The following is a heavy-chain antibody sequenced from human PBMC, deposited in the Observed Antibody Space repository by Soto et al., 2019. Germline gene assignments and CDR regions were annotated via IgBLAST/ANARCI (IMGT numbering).Heavy chain of an antibody. D-gene: IGHD2-15*01. V-gene: IGHV1-69*02. CDR1: GGTFSSYT. CDR2: IIPILGIA. CDR3: ARSGTYCSGGSCYFSAVFDY. Sequence: SVKVSCKASGGTFSSYTISWVRQAPGQGLEWMGRIIPILGIANYAQKFQGRVTITADKSTSTAYMELSSLRSEDTAVYYCARSGTYCSGGSCYFSAVFDYWGQGTLVTVSS. J-gene: IGHJ4*02.